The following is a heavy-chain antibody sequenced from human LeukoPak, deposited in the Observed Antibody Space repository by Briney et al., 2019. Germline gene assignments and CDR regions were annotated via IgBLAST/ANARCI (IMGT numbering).Heavy chain of an antibody. CDR3: ARIGTSIITRGLDY. Sequence: GGSLRLSCAASGFTFSSYWMSWVRQAPGKGLEWVANIKKDGSETYYVESEKGRFTISRDNAKNSLYLQMNSLRAEDTAVYYCARIGTSIITRGLDYWGQGTLVTVSS. D-gene: IGHD3-10*01. CDR2: IKKDGSET. CDR1: GFTFSSYW. V-gene: IGHV3-7*01. J-gene: IGHJ4*02.